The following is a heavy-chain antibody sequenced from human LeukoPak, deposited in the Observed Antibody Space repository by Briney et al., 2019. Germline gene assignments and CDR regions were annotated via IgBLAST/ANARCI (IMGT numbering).Heavy chain of an antibody. J-gene: IGHJ4*02. CDR3: AKDITPLVVVITKGGFDY. CDR2: ISWNSGSI. D-gene: IGHD3-22*01. V-gene: IGHV3-9*01. Sequence: PGRSLRLSCAASGCTFDDYAMHWVRQAPGKGLEGVSGISWNSGSIGYADSVKGRFTICRDNAKNSLYLQMNSLRAEDPALYYCAKDITPLVVVITKGGFDYWGQGTLVTVSS. CDR1: GCTFDDYA.